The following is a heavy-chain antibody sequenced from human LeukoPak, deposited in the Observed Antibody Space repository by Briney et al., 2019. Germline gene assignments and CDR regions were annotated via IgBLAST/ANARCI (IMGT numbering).Heavy chain of an antibody. J-gene: IGHJ4*02. Sequence: QPGGSLRLSCAASGFTFSSYAMSWVRQAPGKGLEWVSAITGSGGDTYHAESVKGRFTVSRDNSKNTLYLQMDSLRAEDTAVYYCAKGSTISRPYYFDCWGQGTLVTVSS. CDR1: GFTFSSYA. CDR3: AKGSTISRPYYFDC. D-gene: IGHD2/OR15-2a*01. CDR2: ITGSGGDT. V-gene: IGHV3-23*01.